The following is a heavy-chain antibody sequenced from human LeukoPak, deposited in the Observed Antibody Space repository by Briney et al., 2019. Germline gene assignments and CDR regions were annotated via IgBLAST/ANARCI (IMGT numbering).Heavy chain of an antibody. Sequence: PGGSLRLSCAASGFTFSDYYMTWIRQAPGRGLEWISYINGSSSDTKYADSVKGRFAISRDNAKNSVYLLMNSLRAEDTAVYYCARRGTTYCTVDSCHPNWFDPWGQGTLVTVSS. CDR1: GFTFSDYY. J-gene: IGHJ5*02. CDR3: ARRGTTYCTVDSCHPNWFDP. D-gene: IGHD2-15*01. CDR2: INGSSSDT. V-gene: IGHV3-11*03.